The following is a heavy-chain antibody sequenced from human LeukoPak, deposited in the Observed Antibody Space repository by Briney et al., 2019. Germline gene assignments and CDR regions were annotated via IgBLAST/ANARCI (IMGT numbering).Heavy chain of an antibody. CDR3: AKGGSGSAFLDY. J-gene: IGHJ4*02. V-gene: IGHV3-23*01. CDR2: ISGSGGNT. Sequence: GGSLRLSCAASGFTFSSYAMSWVRQAPGKGLEWVSAISGSGGNTYYADSVKGRFTISRDNSKNTLYLQMNSLRTEDTAVYYCAKGGSGSAFLDYWGQGTLVTVSS. CDR1: GFTFSSYA. D-gene: IGHD6-13*01.